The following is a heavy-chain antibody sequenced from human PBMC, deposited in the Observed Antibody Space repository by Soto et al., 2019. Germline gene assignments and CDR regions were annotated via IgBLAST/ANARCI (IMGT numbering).Heavy chain of an antibody. D-gene: IGHD1-20*01. CDR1: GYTFTSYA. CDR3: ARLTGTAEIDWFDP. CDR2: MNPNSGNT. J-gene: IGHJ5*02. V-gene: IGHV1-8*02. Sequence: ASVKVSCKASGYTFTSYAMHWVRQAPGQGLEWMGWMNPNSGNTGYAQKFQGRVTMTRNTSISTAYMELSSLRSEDTAVYYCARLTGTAEIDWFDPWGQGTLVTVSS.